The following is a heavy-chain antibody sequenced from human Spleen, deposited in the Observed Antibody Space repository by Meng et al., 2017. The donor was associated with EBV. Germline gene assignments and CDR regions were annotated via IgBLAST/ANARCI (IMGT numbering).Heavy chain of an antibody. CDR3: ARDGNTVAVLY. J-gene: IGHJ4*02. CDR1: GYTFTTYE. Sequence: QGPRVPAGGGGEQAGALSKVCCKAFGYTFTTYEMHWVRQAPGKRPEWMGWINAGNGDTKYSQKFQDRITITSDTSANTAYMELSSLRPEDTAVYYCARDGNTVAVLYWGQGTLVTVSS. CDR2: INAGNGDT. D-gene: IGHD6-19*01. V-gene: IGHV1-3*01.